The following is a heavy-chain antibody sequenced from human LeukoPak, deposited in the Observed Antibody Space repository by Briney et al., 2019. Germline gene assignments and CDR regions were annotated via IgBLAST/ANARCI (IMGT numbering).Heavy chain of an antibody. CDR3: ARQLSTVSLDL. CDR1: RFSFSNYD. J-gene: IGHJ4*02. D-gene: IGHD1-1*01. Sequence: PGGSLRLSCAASRFSFSNYDMVWVRQAPGKGLEWVSSVWYDGSIQYYADSVKGRFTISRDNSKNRLYLKMNGLGVEDTAVYFRARQLSTVSLDLWGQGTLVTVSS. V-gene: IGHV3-33*01. CDR2: VWYDGSIQ.